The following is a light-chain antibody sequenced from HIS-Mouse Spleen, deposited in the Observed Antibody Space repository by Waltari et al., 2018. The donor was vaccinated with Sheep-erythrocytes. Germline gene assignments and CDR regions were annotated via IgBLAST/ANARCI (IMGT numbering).Light chain of an antibody. CDR3: AAWDDSLSGNWV. Sequence: QSVLTQPPSASGTPGQRVTIPCSGSSPNIGRNYVYWYQQLPGTAPKLLIYRNKQRPSGVPDRFSGSKSGTSASLAISGLRSEDEADYYCAAWDDSLSGNWVFGGGTKLTVL. CDR1: SPNIGRNY. CDR2: RNK. J-gene: IGLJ3*02. V-gene: IGLV1-47*01.